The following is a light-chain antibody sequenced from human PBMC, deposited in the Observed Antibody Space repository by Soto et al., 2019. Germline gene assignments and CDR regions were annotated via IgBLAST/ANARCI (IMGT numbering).Light chain of an antibody. CDR3: QQYGGSTIFT. V-gene: IGKV3-20*01. CDR1: QSVSSSN. Sequence: EIVLTQSPGTLSLSPGERATLSCRASQSVSSSNLAWYYQKPGQAPRLLIFDASSRATGIPDRFSGSGSGTDFTLTINRVEPEDFGVYYCQQYGGSTIFTFGQGTKLEV. CDR2: DAS. J-gene: IGKJ2*01.